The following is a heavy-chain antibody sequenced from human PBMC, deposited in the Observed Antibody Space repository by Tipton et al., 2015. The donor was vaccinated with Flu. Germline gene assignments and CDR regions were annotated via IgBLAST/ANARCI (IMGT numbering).Heavy chain of an antibody. CDR3: VRRDYSNYVSEPKNWFDP. CDR1: GDSIGSDYY. Sequence: LRLSCSVSGDSIGSDYYWGWIRQPPGKGLEWIGNVHRTGSPYYNPSLRSRVIMTVDGAKNQFSLRLTSVTATDTAVYYCVRRDYSNYVSEPKNWFDPWGPGTLVTVSS. D-gene: IGHD4-11*01. J-gene: IGHJ5*02. CDR2: VHRTGSP. V-gene: IGHV4-38-2*01.